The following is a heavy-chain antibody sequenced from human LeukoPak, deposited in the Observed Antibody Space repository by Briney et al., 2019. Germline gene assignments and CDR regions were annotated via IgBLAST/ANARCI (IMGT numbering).Heavy chain of an antibody. J-gene: IGHJ4*02. CDR2: IYYSGST. CDR1: GGSTSSSSYY. Sequence: PSETLSLTCTVSGGSTSSSSYYWGWIRQPPGKGLEWIGSIYYSGSTYYNPSLKSRVTISVDTSKNQFSLKLSSVTAADTAVYYCARDRGDRPYYFDYWGQGTLVTVSS. D-gene: IGHD2-21*01. CDR3: ARDRGDRPYYFDY. V-gene: IGHV4-39*07.